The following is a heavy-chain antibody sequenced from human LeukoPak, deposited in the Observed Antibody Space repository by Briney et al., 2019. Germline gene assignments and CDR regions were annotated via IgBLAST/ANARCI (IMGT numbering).Heavy chain of an antibody. CDR1: GGSFSGYY. CDR3: ARGNGILKAAFDI. Sequence: PSETLSLTGAVYGGSFSGYYWSWNRQPPGKGLEWIGEINHSGSTNYNPSLKSRVTISVDTSKNQFSLKLSSVTAADTAVYYCARGNGILKAAFDIWGQGTMVTVSS. CDR2: INHSGST. V-gene: IGHV4-34*01. J-gene: IGHJ3*02.